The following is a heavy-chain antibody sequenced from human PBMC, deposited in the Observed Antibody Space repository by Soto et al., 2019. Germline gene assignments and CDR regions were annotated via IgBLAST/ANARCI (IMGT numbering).Heavy chain of an antibody. J-gene: IGHJ6*02. CDR1: GFTFSIYW. D-gene: IGHD3-10*01. CDR2: MNEDGGTT. CDR3: ASDLSGRADV. Sequence: GGSLRLSFSASGFTFSIYWMHWFRQAPGKGLVWVSRMNEDGGTTDYADSVKGRFTISRDNAKNTLYLQMNSLRVEDTAVYYCASDLSGRADVWGQGTTVTVSS. V-gene: IGHV3-74*01.